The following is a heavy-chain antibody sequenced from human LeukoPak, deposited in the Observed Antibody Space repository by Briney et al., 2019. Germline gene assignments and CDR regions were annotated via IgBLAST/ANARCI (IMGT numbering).Heavy chain of an antibody. Sequence: PGGSLRLSCAASGFTFSSYAMHWVRQAPGKGLEWVAVISYDGSNKYYADSVKGRFTISRDNSKNTLYLQMNSLRAEDTAVYYCARGARGYWGQGTLVTVSS. CDR1: GFTFSSYA. V-gene: IGHV3-30-3*01. CDR3: ARGARGY. CDR2: ISYDGSNK. D-gene: IGHD3-10*01. J-gene: IGHJ4*02.